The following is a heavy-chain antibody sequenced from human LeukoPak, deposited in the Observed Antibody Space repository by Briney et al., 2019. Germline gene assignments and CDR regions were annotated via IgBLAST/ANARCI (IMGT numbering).Heavy chain of an antibody. Sequence: SETLSLTCTVSGGSISIYYWSWIRQPPGKGLEWIGYIYYSGSTNYNPSLKSRVTISVDTSKNQFSLKLSSVTAADTAVYYCARVFREWEGRYYFDYWGQGTLVTVSS. CDR1: GGSISIYY. CDR2: IYYSGST. D-gene: IGHD1-26*01. J-gene: IGHJ4*02. CDR3: ARVFREWEGRYYFDY. V-gene: IGHV4-59*01.